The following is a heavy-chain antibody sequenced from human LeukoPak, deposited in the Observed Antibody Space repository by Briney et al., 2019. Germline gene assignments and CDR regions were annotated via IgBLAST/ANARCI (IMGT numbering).Heavy chain of an antibody. CDR1: GFTFSSYA. CDR2: ISGSGGST. J-gene: IGHJ4*02. Sequence: QPGGSLRLSCAASGFTFSSYAMSWVRQAPGKGLEWVSAISGSGGSTYYADSVKGRFTISRDNSKNTLYLQMSSLRAEDTAVYYCAKVGDYYGSGKHSNFDYWGQGTLVTVSS. V-gene: IGHV3-23*01. CDR3: AKVGDYYGSGKHSNFDY. D-gene: IGHD3-10*01.